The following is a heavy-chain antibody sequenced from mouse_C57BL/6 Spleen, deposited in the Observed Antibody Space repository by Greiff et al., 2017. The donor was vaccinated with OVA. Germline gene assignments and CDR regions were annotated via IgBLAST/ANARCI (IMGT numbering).Heavy chain of an antibody. D-gene: IGHD1-1*01. J-gene: IGHJ1*03. CDR2: IYPSDSET. V-gene: IGHV1-61*01. Sequence: QVQLQQPGAELVRPGSSVKLSCKASGYTFTSYWMDWVKQRPGQGLEWIGNIYPSDSETHYNQKFKDKATLTVDKSSSTAYMQLSSLTSEDSAVYYCARDGSSAEYFDVWGTGTTVTVSS. CDR1: GYTFTSYW. CDR3: ARDGSSAEYFDV.